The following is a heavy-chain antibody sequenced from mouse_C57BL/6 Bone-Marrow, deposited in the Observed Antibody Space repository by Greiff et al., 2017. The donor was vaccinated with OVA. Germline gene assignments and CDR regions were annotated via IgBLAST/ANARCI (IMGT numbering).Heavy chain of an antibody. J-gene: IGHJ4*01. V-gene: IGHV1-15*01. D-gene: IGHD1-1*01. CDR1: GYTFTDYE. Sequence: VQLQQSGAELVRPGASVTLSCKASGYTFTDYEMHWVKQTPVHGLEWIGAIDPETGGTAYNQKFKGKAILTADKSSSTAYMELRSLTSEDSAVYYCTRKTTVVAYYAMDYWGQGTSVTVSS. CDR3: TRKTTVVAYYAMDY. CDR2: IDPETGGT.